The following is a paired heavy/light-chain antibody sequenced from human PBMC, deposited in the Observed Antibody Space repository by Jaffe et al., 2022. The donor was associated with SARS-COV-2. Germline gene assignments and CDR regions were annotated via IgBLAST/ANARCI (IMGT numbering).Light chain of an antibody. CDR3: QSADSSGTVV. J-gene: IGLJ2*01. V-gene: IGLV3-25*03. CDR1: ALPKQY. Sequence: SYELTQPPSVSVSPGQTARITCSGDALPKQYAYWYQQKPGQAPVLVIYKDSERPSGIPERFSGSSSGTTVTLTISGVQAEDEADYYCQSADSSGTVVFGGGTKLTVL. CDR2: KDS.
Heavy chain of an antibody. J-gene: IGHJ4*02. V-gene: IGHV4-39*01. CDR1: GGSISSSSYY. CDR2: IYYSGST. D-gene: IGHD6-6*01. CDR3: ARRGSSSSQSGAFDY. Sequence: QLQLQESGPGLVKPSETLSLTCTVSGGSISSSSYYWGWIRQPPGKGLEWIGSIYYSGSTYYNPSLKSRVTISVDTSKNQFSLKLSSVTAADTAVYYCARRGSSSSQSGAFDYWGQGTLVTVSS.